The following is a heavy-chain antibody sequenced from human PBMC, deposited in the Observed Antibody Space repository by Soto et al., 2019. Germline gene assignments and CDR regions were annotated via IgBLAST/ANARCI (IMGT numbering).Heavy chain of an antibody. V-gene: IGHV2-26*01. Sequence: SGPTLVNPTETLTLTCTVSGFSLSNARMGVSWIRQPPGKALEWLAHIFSNDEKSYSTSLKSRLTISKETSKSQVVLTMTNMDPVDTATYYCARFLSEEYCSSTSCYRPGWFDPWGRGTLVTVSS. D-gene: IGHD2-2*01. CDR3: ARFLSEEYCSSTSCYRPGWFDP. CDR1: GFSLSNARMG. CDR2: IFSNDEK. J-gene: IGHJ5*02.